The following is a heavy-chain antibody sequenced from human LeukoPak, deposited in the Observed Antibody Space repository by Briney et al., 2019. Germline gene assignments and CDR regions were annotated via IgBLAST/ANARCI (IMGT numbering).Heavy chain of an antibody. D-gene: IGHD3-10*01. Sequence: VASMKVSCKASGGTFSSYAISWVRQAPGQGLEWMGGIIPIFGTANYAQKFQGRVTITTDESTSTAYMELSSLRSEDTAVYYCARSSLRTYYYGSGSYYNCDYWGQGTLVTVSS. CDR3: ARSSLRTYYYGSGSYYNCDY. CDR1: GGTFSSYA. J-gene: IGHJ4*02. V-gene: IGHV1-69*05. CDR2: IIPIFGTA.